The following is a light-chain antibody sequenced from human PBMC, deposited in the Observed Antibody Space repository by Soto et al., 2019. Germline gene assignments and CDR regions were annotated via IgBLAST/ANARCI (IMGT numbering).Light chain of an antibody. CDR1: SSDVGGYNY. V-gene: IGLV2-8*01. Sequence: QSALTQPPSASGSPGQSVTISCTGTSSDVGGYNYVSWYQQHPGKAPKLIISEVSKRPSGVPDRFSGSKSGNTASLTVSGLQAEDEAAYYCTSNAGSNNYVLGNGTKVT. CDR2: EVS. CDR3: TSNAGSNNYV. J-gene: IGLJ1*01.